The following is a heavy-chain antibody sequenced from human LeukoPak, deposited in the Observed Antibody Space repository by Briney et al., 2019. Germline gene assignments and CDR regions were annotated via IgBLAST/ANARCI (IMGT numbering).Heavy chain of an antibody. CDR1: GFTFSTYW. Sequence: PGGSLRLSCAASGFTFSTYWMHWVRQAPGKGLVWVSRINSDDSSTSYADSVKGRFTISRDSAKNTLYLQMNSLRGEDTAVYYCARGAVAGNFDYWGPGTLVTVSS. V-gene: IGHV3-74*01. J-gene: IGHJ4*02. D-gene: IGHD6-19*01. CDR3: ARGAVAGNFDY. CDR2: INSDDSST.